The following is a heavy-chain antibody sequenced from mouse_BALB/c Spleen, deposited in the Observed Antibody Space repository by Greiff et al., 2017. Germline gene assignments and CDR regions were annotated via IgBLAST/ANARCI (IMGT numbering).Heavy chain of an antibody. CDR2: ISYDGSN. CDR1: GYSITSGYY. J-gene: IGHJ4*01. D-gene: IGHD2-12*01. CDR3: ARESYYYGSYYRYDGDAMDY. Sequence: DVKLVESGPGLVKPSQSLSLTCSVTGYSITSGYYWNWIRQFPGNKLEWMGYISYDGSNNYNPSLKNRISITRDTSKNQFFLKLNSVTTEDTATYYCARESYYYGSYYRYDGDAMDYWGQGTSVTVSS. V-gene: IGHV3-6*02.